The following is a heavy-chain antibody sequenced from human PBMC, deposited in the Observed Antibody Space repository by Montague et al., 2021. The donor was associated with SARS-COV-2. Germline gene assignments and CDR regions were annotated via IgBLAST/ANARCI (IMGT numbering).Heavy chain of an antibody. CDR3: ARAYPGFTLYY. D-gene: IGHD2-21*01. J-gene: IGHJ4*02. V-gene: IGHV4-59*01. Sequence: NKNPSHTSRVTISVDTSKNQFSLKLSSVTAADTSVYYCARAYPGFTLYYWGQGTLVSVSS.